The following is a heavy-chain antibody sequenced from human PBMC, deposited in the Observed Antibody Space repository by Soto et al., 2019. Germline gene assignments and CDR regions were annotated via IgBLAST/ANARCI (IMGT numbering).Heavy chain of an antibody. J-gene: IGHJ6*03. Sequence: QVQLVESGGGVVQPGRSLRLSCAASGFTFSSYGMHWVRQAPGKGLEWVAVISYDGSNKYYADSVKGRFTISRDNSKNTLYLQMNSLRAEDTAVYYCAKDPQLLPYYYYYMDVWGKGTKVTVSS. CDR1: GFTFSSYG. D-gene: IGHD2-2*01. CDR3: AKDPQLLPYYYYYMDV. CDR2: ISYDGSNK. V-gene: IGHV3-30*18.